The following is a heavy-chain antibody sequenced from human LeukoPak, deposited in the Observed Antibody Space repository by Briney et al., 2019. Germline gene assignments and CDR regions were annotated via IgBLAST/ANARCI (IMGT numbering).Heavy chain of an antibody. CDR2: IYYSGST. V-gene: IGHV4-39*01. J-gene: IGHJ5*02. Sequence: SETLSLTCTVSGGSISSSSYYWGWIRQPPGKGLEWIGSIYYSGSTYYNPSLKSRVTVSVDTSKNQFSLKLSSVTAADTAVYYCARELWFGELSNWFDPWGQGTLVTVSS. D-gene: IGHD3-10*01. CDR1: GGSISSSSYY. CDR3: ARELWFGELSNWFDP.